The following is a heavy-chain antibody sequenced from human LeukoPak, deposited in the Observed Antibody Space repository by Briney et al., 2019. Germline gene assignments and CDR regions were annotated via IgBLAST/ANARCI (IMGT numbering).Heavy chain of an antibody. CDR1: GFTFSSYG. V-gene: IGHV3-33*01. CDR2: IWYDGSNK. J-gene: IGHJ3*02. D-gene: IGHD6-19*01. Sequence: PGRSLRLSCAASGFTFSSYGMHWVRQAPGKGLEWVAVIWYDGSNKYYADSVKGRFTISRDNSKNTLYLQMNSLRAEDTAVYYCARVRGIAVAGIGWANHDAFDIWGQGTMVTVSS. CDR3: ARVRGIAVAGIGWANHDAFDI.